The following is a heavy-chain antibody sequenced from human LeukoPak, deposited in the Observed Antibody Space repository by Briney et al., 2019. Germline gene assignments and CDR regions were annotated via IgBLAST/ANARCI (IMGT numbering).Heavy chain of an antibody. D-gene: IGHD2-15*01. CDR1: GFTFSSYA. Sequence: GGSLRLSCAASGFTFSSYAMSWARQAPGKGLEWVSAISGSGGSTYYADSVKGRFTISRDNSKNTLYLQMNSLRAEDTAVYYCAKEYCSGGSCYPGGFDPWGQGTLVTVSS. V-gene: IGHV3-23*01. CDR2: ISGSGGST. J-gene: IGHJ5*02. CDR3: AKEYCSGGSCYPGGFDP.